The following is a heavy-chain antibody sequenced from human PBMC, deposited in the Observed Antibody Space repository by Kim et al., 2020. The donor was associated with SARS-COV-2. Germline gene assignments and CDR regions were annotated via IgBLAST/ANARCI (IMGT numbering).Heavy chain of an antibody. V-gene: IGHV1-69*04. CDR2: IIPILGIA. CDR1: GGTFSSYT. D-gene: IGHD3-10*01. CDR3: ARDYYGSGSYHVRSDY. Sequence: SVKVSCKASGGTFSSYTISWVRQAPGQGLEWMGRIIPILGIANYAQKFQGRVTITADKSTSTAYMELSSLRSEDTAVYYCARDYYGSGSYHVRSDYWGQGTLVTVSS. J-gene: IGHJ4*02.